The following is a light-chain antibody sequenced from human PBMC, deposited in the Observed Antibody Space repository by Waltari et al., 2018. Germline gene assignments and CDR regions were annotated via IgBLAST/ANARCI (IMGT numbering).Light chain of an antibody. J-gene: IGKJ4*01. CDR3: QQYGYSPLT. CDR1: ESVSSGY. Sequence: EIVLTQSPGTLSLSPGERATLSCRASESVSSGYVAWYQQKPGQAPRLLIYGASSRATGIPDRVSGSGSGTDFTLTITRLEPEDFAMYYCQQYGYSPLTFGGGTKVEIK. CDR2: GAS. V-gene: IGKV3-20*01.